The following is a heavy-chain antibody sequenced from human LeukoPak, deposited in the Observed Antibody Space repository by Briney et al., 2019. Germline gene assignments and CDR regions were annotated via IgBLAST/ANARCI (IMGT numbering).Heavy chain of an antibody. Sequence: SQTLSLTCTVSGGSISSGGSYWSWIRHQPGKGLEWIGYIYYSGSTDYNPSLKSRLAISVDTSKNQFSLKVTSVTAADTAVYYCARGRSAAGNFDYWGQGTLVTASS. CDR2: IYYSGST. CDR1: GGSISSGGSY. D-gene: IGHD6-13*01. V-gene: IGHV4-31*03. CDR3: ARGRSAAGNFDY. J-gene: IGHJ4*02.